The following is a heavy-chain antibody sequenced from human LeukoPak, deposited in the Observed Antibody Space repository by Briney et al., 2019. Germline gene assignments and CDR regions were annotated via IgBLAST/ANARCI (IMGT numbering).Heavy chain of an antibody. CDR3: ARGPVTKFEI. CDR2: IYSGGTT. J-gene: IGHJ3*02. CDR1: GFTVSSNY. V-gene: IGHV3-53*01. D-gene: IGHD4-17*01. Sequence: GGSLRLSCAASGFTVSSNYMSWVRQAPGKGLEWGSVIYSGGTTYYADSVKGRFTISRDNSNNTLYLQMNSLRAEDTAVYYCARGPVTKFEIWGQGTILTVSS.